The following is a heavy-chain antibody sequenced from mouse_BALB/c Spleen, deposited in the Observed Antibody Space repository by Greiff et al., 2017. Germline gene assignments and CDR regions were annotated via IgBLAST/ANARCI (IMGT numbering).Heavy chain of an antibody. CDR2: IYPGSGST. CDR3: TRNREVRRSWFAY. J-gene: IGHJ3*01. V-gene: IGHV1S22*01. CDR1: GYTFTSYW. D-gene: IGHD2-14*01. Sequence: LKQPGSELVRPGASVKLSCKASGYTFTSYWMHWVKQRPGQGLEWIGNIYPGSGSTNYDEKFKSKATLTVDTSSSTAYMQLSSLTSEDSAVYYCTRNREVRRSWFAYWGQGTLVTVSA.